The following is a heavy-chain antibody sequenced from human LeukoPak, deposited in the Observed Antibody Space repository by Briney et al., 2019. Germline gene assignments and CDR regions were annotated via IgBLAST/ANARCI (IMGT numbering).Heavy chain of an antibody. CDR3: ARDFEAARPPLGFDP. Sequence: SETLSLTCTVSGGSISSYYWSWIRQPPGKGLEWIGYIYYSGSTNYNPSLKSRVTISVDTSKNQFSLKLSSVTAADTAVYYCARDFEAARPPLGFDPWGQGTLVTVSS. CDR1: GGSISSYY. V-gene: IGHV4-59*12. D-gene: IGHD6-6*01. J-gene: IGHJ5*02. CDR2: IYYSGST.